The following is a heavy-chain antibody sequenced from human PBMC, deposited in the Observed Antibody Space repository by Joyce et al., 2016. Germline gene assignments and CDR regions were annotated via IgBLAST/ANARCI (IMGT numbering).Heavy chain of an antibody. CDR1: GFTVSSNY. J-gene: IGHJ5*02. Sequence: VQLVESGGGLIQPGESLRLSCAVSGFTVSSNYMSWVRQAPGKGLEWVSVIYSGGVTYYADSVKGRFTISRDSSKNMMYFQMNSLRAEDTAVYYCARAETDSIGWYDDWGQGTLVTVSS. D-gene: IGHD3-22*01. V-gene: IGHV3-53*01. CDR3: ARAETDSIGWYDD. CDR2: IYSGGVT.